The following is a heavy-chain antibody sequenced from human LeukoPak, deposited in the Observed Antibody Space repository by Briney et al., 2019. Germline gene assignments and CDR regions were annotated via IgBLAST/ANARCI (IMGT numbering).Heavy chain of an antibody. CDR2: FHNSGTS. CDR1: DDSISDYY. Sequence: PSETLSLTCTVSDDSISDYYRGWIRQPPGKGLEWIGYFHNSGTSTYNPSLRSRVTISADTSKNQFSLKLNSLTTADTAVYYCTRGAGWLIDYWGQGILVTVSS. V-gene: IGHV4-59*01. J-gene: IGHJ4*02. D-gene: IGHD3-16*01. CDR3: TRGAGWLIDY.